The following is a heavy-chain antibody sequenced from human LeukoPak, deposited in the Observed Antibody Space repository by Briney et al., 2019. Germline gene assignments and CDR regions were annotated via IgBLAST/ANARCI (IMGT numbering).Heavy chain of an antibody. Sequence: GGSLRLSCEGSGFTFSNYAMTWVRQAPGKGLEWVSAISGSGGSSNYADSVKGRFTISRDKSKNTLYLQLNSLRAEDTAVYYCARDSTYYHDSGSSGPHYFDNWGQGTLVTVSS. D-gene: IGHD3-10*01. CDR3: ARDSTYYHDSGSSGPHYFDN. V-gene: IGHV3-23*01. J-gene: IGHJ4*02. CDR2: ISGSGGSS. CDR1: GFTFSNYA.